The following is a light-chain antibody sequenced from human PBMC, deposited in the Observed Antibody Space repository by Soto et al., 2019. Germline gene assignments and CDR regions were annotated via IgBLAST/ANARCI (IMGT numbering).Light chain of an antibody. CDR3: QQYGISPRT. CDR2: GAS. Sequence: LLTQSPGTLSLSPGERATLYCRASQSLTYNSLAWYQQIPGQAPRLLIYGASNRATGIPDRFSGSGSGTDFTLTISRLEPEDFAVYYCQQYGISPRTFGQGTKVDIK. CDR1: QSLTYNS. J-gene: IGKJ1*01. V-gene: IGKV3-20*01.